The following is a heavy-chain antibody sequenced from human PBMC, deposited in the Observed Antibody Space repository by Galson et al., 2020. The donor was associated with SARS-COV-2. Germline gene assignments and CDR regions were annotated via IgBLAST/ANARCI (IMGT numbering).Heavy chain of an antibody. CDR3: GRHRVGDYYESSGLRRPFDI. D-gene: IGHD3-22*01. V-gene: IGHV5-51*01. CDR2: IYPANSDT. Sequence: GESLKISCKGSGYSFSTYWIGWVRQMPGKGLEWMGIIYPANSDTKYSPSFQGQVTISADKSITTAYLQWSSLKASDTAMYYCGRHRVGDYYESSGLRRPFDIWGPGTMVIVSS. J-gene: IGHJ3*02. CDR1: GYSFSTYW.